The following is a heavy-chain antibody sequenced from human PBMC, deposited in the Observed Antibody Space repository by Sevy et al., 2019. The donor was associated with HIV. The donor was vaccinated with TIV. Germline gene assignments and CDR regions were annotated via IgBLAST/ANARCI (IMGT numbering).Heavy chain of an antibody. D-gene: IGHD6-19*01. CDR1: GGSISGYY. CDR3: ARHRSGWAFDY. Sequence: SETLSLTCTVSGGSISGYYWSWIRQPPGKGLEWIAFIHYSGNTNYSPPPKSRVTISVDTSKNQFSLKLSSLTAADTAVYYCARHRSGWAFDYWGQGTLVTVSS. V-gene: IGHV4-59*08. CDR2: IHYSGNT. J-gene: IGHJ4*02.